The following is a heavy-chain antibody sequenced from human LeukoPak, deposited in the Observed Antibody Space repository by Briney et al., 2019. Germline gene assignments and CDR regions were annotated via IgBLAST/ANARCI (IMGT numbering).Heavy chain of an antibody. CDR3: AGALRWLVHDL. CDR1: GGSFSGYY. D-gene: IGHD6-19*01. J-gene: IGHJ5*02. Sequence: SETLSLTCAVYGGSFSGYYWSWIRQPPGKGLEWIGSFYNSGSTKYNPSLKSRVSISADTSKNQFSLRLSSATAADTAVYYCAGALRWLVHDLWGQGTLVTVSS. CDR2: FYNSGST. V-gene: IGHV4-59*08.